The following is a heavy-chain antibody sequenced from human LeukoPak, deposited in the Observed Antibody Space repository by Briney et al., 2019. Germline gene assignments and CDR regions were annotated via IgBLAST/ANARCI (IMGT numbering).Heavy chain of an antibody. V-gene: IGHV3-23*01. Sequence: GGSLRLSCAASGFTFSSHAMGWVRQAPGKGLEWVSSIIANGGSTYYGDSVKGRFTISRDNAKNSLYLQMNSLRAEDTAVYYCARDKSGGWFDPWGQGTLVTVSS. D-gene: IGHD1-26*01. CDR1: GFTFSSHA. CDR3: ARDKSGGWFDP. J-gene: IGHJ5*02. CDR2: IIANGGST.